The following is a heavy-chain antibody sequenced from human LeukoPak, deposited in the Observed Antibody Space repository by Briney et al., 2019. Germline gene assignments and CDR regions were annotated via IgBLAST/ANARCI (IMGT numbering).Heavy chain of an antibody. CDR3: ARHFTYYYDSSGYPRDAFDI. CDR1: GGSISGYY. J-gene: IGHJ3*02. CDR2: IYYNGNT. V-gene: IGHV4-59*08. Sequence: SETLSLTCTVSGGSISGYYWSWIRHSPGKGLVCIGYIYYNGNTNYNPSLKSRVTISVDMSKNQFSLKLSSVTAADTALYYCARHFTYYYDSSGYPRDAFDIWGHGTMVTVSS. D-gene: IGHD3-22*01.